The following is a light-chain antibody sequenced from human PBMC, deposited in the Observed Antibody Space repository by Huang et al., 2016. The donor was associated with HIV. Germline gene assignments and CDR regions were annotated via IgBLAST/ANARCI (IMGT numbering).Light chain of an antibody. V-gene: IGKV4-1*01. Sequence: DIVMTQSPDSLAVSPGERATINCKSSQSVLYSLSKKNDLAWFQQKPGRPPKLLIYWAPTRESGVPDRFSGSGSGTDFTLTINNLQAEDVAVYFCLQYYSVPQTFGHGTKVEI. CDR2: WAP. J-gene: IGKJ1*01. CDR3: LQYYSVPQT. CDR1: QSVLYSLSKKND.